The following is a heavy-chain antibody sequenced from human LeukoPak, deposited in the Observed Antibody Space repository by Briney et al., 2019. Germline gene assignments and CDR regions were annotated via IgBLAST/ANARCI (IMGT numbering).Heavy chain of an antibody. Sequence: GRSLRLSCAASGFTFSSYAMHWVRQAPGKGLEWVAVISYDGSNKYYADSVRGRFTISRDNSENTLYLQMNSLRAEDTAVYFCARDGSGFYYWGQGTLVTVSS. V-gene: IGHV3-30-3*01. J-gene: IGHJ4*02. CDR3: ARDGSGFYY. CDR2: ISYDGSNK. CDR1: GFTFSSYA. D-gene: IGHD3-3*01.